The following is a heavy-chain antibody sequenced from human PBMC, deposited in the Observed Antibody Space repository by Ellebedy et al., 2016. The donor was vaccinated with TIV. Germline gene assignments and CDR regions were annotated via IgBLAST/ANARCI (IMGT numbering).Heavy chain of an antibody. CDR1: GFSFRYYG. Sequence: GESLKISCAASGFSFRYYGMNWVRQAPGKGLEWVSYISGSASVTAYADSVKGRFTISRDNARTSLYLKMNSLRVDDTAMYYCARSYGARTSGPWGQGTLVTVSS. V-gene: IGHV3-48*04. J-gene: IGHJ5*02. D-gene: IGHD3-16*01. CDR3: ARSYGARTSGP. CDR2: ISGSASVT.